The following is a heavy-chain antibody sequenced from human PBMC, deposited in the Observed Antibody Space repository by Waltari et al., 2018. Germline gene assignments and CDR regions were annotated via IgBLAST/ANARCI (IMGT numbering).Heavy chain of an antibody. CDR3: ARDLPLVVVPAAPPSAFDI. D-gene: IGHD2-2*01. V-gene: IGHV1-69*04. CDR1: GGTFSSYA. J-gene: IGHJ3*02. CDR2: ISPNVGTA. Sequence: QVQLVQSGAEVKKPGSSVKVSCKASGGTFSSYAISWVRQAPGQGLEWMGRISPNVGTANYGQKVQGGVTITADKSTSTAYMELSSLRSEDTAVYYCARDLPLVVVPAAPPSAFDIWGQGTMVTVSS.